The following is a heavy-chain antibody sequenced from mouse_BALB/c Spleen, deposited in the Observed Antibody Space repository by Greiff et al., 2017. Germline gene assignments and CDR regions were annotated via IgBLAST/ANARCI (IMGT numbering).Heavy chain of an antibody. CDR3: ASELRCAMDY. D-gene: IGHD1-1*01. CDR1: GFTFSSYG. CDR2: ISSGGSYT. Sequence: EVKLVESGGDLVKPGGSLKLSCAASGFTFSSYGMSWVRQTPDKRLEWVATISSGGSYTYYPDSVKGRFTITRDNANNTLYLHMSSLKSEDTAMYYCASELRCAMDYWGQGTTVTVSS. V-gene: IGHV5-6*01. J-gene: IGHJ4*01.